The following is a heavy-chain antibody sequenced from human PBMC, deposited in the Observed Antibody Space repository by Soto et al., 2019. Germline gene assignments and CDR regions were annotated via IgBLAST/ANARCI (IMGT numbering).Heavy chain of an antibody. D-gene: IGHD2-15*01. Sequence: SETLSLTCTVSGGSISSYYWSWIRQPPGKGLEWIGYIYYSGSTNYNPSLKSRVTISVDTSKNQFSLKLSSVTAADTAVYYCARGVAGYYYGMDVWGQGTTVTVSS. V-gene: IGHV4-59*01. CDR1: GGSISSYY. J-gene: IGHJ6*02. CDR3: ARGVAGYYYGMDV. CDR2: IYYSGST.